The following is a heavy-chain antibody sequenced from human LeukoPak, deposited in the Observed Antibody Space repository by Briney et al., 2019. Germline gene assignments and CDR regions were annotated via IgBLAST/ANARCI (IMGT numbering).Heavy chain of an antibody. J-gene: IGHJ4*02. D-gene: IGHD6-13*01. V-gene: IGHV5-51*01. CDR2: IYPGDSDT. CDR3: ARHPTGYSSSWYLREEYYFDY. CDR1: GYSFTSYW. Sequence: ESLKISCKGSGYSFTSYWIGWVRQMPGKGLEWMGIIYPGDSDTRYSPSFQGQVTISADKSISTAYLQWSSLKASDTAMYYCARHPTGYSSSWYLREEYYFDYWGQGTLVTVSS.